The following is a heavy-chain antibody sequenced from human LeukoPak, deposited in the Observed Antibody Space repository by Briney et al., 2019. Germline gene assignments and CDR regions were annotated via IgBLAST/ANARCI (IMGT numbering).Heavy chain of an antibody. CDR1: GGSFSGYY. CDR3: ARRQTYYDFWSGYGNDAFDI. J-gene: IGHJ3*02. V-gene: IGHV4-34*01. D-gene: IGHD3-3*01. Sequence: SETLSLTCAVYGGSFSGYYWSWIRQPPGKGLEWIGSIYYSGSTYYNPSLKSRVTISVDTSKNQFSLKLSSVTAADTAVYYCARRQTYYDFWSGYGNDAFDIWGQGTMVTVSS. CDR2: IYYSGST.